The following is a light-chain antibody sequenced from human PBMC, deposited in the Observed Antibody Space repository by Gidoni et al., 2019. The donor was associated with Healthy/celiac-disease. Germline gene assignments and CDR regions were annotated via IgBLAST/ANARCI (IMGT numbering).Light chain of an antibody. CDR1: QGICSY. CDR2: AAS. Sequence: IQLTQSPSFLSASVGDRVTITFRASQGICSYLAWYQQKPGKAPKLLIYAASTLQSGVPSRFSGSGSGTEFTLTISSLQPEDFATYYCQQLNSYPLTFGPGTKVDIK. V-gene: IGKV1-9*01. J-gene: IGKJ3*01. CDR3: QQLNSYPLT.